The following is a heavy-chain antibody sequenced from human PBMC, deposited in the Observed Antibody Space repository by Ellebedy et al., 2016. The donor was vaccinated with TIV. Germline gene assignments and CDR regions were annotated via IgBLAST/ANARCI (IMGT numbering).Heavy chain of an antibody. V-gene: IGHV4-39*07. CDR2: IHYSGST. J-gene: IGHJ4*02. Sequence: SETLSLXCTVSGGSISSSSYYWGWIRQPPGKGLEWIGRIHYSGSTNYNSSLKSRVTISVDTSKNQFSLKLSSVTAADTAVYYCARVGTAAAGRCFDYWGQGTLVTVSS. CDR3: ARVGTAAAGRCFDY. CDR1: GGSISSSSYY. D-gene: IGHD6-13*01.